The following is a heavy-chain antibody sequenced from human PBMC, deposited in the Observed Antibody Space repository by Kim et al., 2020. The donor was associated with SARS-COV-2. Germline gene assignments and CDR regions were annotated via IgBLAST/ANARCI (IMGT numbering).Heavy chain of an antibody. CDR3: ARPSPQDTAMVTGGWFDP. CDR2: IYYSGST. D-gene: IGHD5-18*01. V-gene: IGHV4-39*01. CDR1: GGSISSSSYY. Sequence: SETLSLTCTVSGGSISSSSYYWGWIHQPPGKGLEWIGSIYYSGSTYYNPSLKSRVTISVDTSKNQFSLKLSSVTAADTAVYYCARPSPQDTAMVTGGWFDPWGQGTLVTVSS. J-gene: IGHJ5*02.